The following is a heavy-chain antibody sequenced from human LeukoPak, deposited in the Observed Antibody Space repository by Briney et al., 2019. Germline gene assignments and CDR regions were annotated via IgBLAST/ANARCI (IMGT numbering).Heavy chain of an antibody. V-gene: IGHV5-51*01. CDR1: GYSFTSYW. J-gene: IGHJ4*02. CDR3: ALLQGGSGWYTGYLDY. D-gene: IGHD6-19*01. Sequence: GESLKISCKGSGYSFTSYWIGWVRQMPGKGLEWMGIIYPGDFDTRYSPSFQGQVTISADKSISTAYLQWSSLKASDTAMYYCALLQGGSGWYTGYLDYWGQGTLVTVSS. CDR2: IYPGDFDT.